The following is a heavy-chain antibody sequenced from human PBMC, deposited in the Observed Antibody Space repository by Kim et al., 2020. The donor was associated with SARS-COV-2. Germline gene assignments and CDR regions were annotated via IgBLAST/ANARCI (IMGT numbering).Heavy chain of an antibody. CDR1: GGSISSYY. CDR3: ARQKAAAGTILFDY. J-gene: IGHJ4*02. CDR2: IYYSGST. V-gene: IGHV4-59*13. D-gene: IGHD6-13*01. Sequence: SETLSLTCTVSGGSISSYYWSWIRQPPGKGQEWIGYIYYSGSTNYNPSLKRRVTITVDTSKTQFSLKLSSVTAADTAVHYCARQKAAAGTILFDYWGQGTLVTVSS.